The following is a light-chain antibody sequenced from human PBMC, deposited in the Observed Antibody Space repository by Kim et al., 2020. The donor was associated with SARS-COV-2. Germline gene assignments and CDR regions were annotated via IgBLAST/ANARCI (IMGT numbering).Light chain of an antibody. CDR3: MQGTHWPYT. CDR2: KVS. Sequence: DVMMTQSPLSLPVTLGQPASISCRSSQSLVHSDGNTHLNWFHQRPGQSPRRLIYKVSTRDSGVPDRFSGSGSGTDFTLKISRVEAEDVGVFYCMQGTHWPYTFGQGTKLEIK. J-gene: IGKJ2*01. CDR1: QSLVHSDGNTH. V-gene: IGKV2-30*02.